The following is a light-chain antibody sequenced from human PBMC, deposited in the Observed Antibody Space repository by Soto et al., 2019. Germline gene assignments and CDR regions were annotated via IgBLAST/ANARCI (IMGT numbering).Light chain of an antibody. CDR2: EGS. CDR3: CSRAGSTTVI. V-gene: IGLV2-23*01. Sequence: QSVLTQPASVSGSPGQSITISCTETNSDVENYNLVSWFQKHPGKAPKLIIYEGSKRPSGVSTRFSGSKSDNTASLTISGLQAEDEADYYCCSRAGSTTVIFGGGSKLTVL. CDR1: NSDVENYNL. J-gene: IGLJ2*01.